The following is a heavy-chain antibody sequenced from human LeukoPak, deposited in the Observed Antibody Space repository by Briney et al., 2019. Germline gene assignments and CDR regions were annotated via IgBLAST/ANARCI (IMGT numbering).Heavy chain of an antibody. CDR1: GFTFSSYG. CDR3: AKLATDY. Sequence: GGSLRLSCAASGFTFSSYGMHWVRQAPGKGLEWVAVISYDGSNKYYADSVKGRFTISRDNSKNTLYLQMNSLRAEDTTVYYCAKLATDYWGQGTLVTVSS. CDR2: ISYDGSNK. V-gene: IGHV3-30*18. J-gene: IGHJ4*02. D-gene: IGHD1-26*01.